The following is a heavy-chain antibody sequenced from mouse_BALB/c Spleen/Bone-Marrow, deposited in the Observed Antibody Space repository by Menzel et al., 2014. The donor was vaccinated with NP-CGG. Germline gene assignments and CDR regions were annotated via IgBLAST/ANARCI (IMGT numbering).Heavy chain of an antibody. D-gene: IGHD2-10*02. V-gene: IGHV14-4*02. CDR2: IDPENGDT. Sequence: VQLQQSGAELVRSGASVKLSCTASGFNIKDYYMHWVKQRPEQGLEGIGWIDPENGDTEYAPKFQGKATMTADTSSNTACLQLSSLTSEDTAVYYCNEGYGNYGYWGQGTTLTVSS. J-gene: IGHJ2*01. CDR1: GFNIKDYY. CDR3: NEGYGNYGY.